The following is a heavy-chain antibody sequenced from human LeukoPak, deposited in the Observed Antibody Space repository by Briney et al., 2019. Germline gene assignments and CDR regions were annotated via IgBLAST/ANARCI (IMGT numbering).Heavy chain of an antibody. CDR3: AKDPYGTRYFDY. CDR1: GFIFSSYG. Sequence: GGSLRLSCAASGFIFSSYGMHWVRQAPGKGLEWVAFIWYDGSNKYYADSVKGRFTISRDNSKNTVYLQMNSLRAEDTAVYYCAKDPYGTRYFDYWGQGTLVTVSS. V-gene: IGHV3-30*02. D-gene: IGHD2-2*01. CDR2: IWYDGSNK. J-gene: IGHJ4*02.